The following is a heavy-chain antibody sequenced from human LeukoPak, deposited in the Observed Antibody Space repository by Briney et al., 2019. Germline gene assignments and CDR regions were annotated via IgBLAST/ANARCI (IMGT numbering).Heavy chain of an antibody. CDR1: GGSFGNYY. V-gene: IGHV4-34*01. Sequence: PSETLSLTCAVYGGSFGNYYWSWIRQVPGKRLEWIGEINHSGSTNYNPSLKRRVIVSLDTSKNQFSLKLTSVTAADTAVYYSARGGWELPEGYFDSWGQGTLVTVSS. CDR3: ARGGWELPEGYFDS. CDR2: INHSGST. J-gene: IGHJ4*02. D-gene: IGHD1-26*01.